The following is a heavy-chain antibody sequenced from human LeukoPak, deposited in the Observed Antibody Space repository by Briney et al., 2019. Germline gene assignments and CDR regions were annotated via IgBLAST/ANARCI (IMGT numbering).Heavy chain of an antibody. CDR1: GGSISSSSYY. CDR2: IYYSGST. CDR3: ARQDAFDI. V-gene: IGHV4-39*01. J-gene: IGHJ3*02. Sequence: SETLSLTCTVSGGSISSSSYYWGWIRQPPGKGLEWIGSIYYSGSTYYNPSLKSRVTISVDTSKNQFSLKLSSVTAADTAVYYCARQDAFDIWGQGTMVTVSS.